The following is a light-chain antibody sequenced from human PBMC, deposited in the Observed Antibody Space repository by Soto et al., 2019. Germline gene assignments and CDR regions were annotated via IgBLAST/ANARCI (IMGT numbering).Light chain of an antibody. J-gene: IGKJ4*01. Sequence: EIVLTQSPATLSLSPGERATLSCRASQNVGRFLAWYQQRPGQAPRLLIYDASNRATDIPARFSGSGSGADFTLTISSLEPEDFAVYYCQQRSSWPLTFGGGTKVEIK. CDR2: DAS. CDR1: QNVGRF. V-gene: IGKV3-11*01. CDR3: QQRSSWPLT.